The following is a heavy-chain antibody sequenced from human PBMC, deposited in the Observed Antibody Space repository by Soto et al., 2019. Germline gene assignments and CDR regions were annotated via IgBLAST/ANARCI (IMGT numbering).Heavy chain of an antibody. CDR3: ARGPYYDFWSGYYGFDY. Sequence: SETLSLTCAVYGGSFSGYYGSWIRQPPGKGLEWIGEINHSGSTNYNPSLKSRVTISVDTSKNQFSLKLSSVTAADTAVYYCARGPYYDFWSGYYGFDYWGQGTLVTVSS. CDR1: GGSFSGYY. D-gene: IGHD3-3*01. V-gene: IGHV4-34*01. J-gene: IGHJ4*02. CDR2: INHSGST.